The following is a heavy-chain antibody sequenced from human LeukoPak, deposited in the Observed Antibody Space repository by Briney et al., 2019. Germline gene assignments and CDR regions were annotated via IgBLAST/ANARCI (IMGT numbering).Heavy chain of an antibody. Sequence: SETLSLTCAVYGGSFSGYYWSWIRQPPGKRLEWIGEINHSGSTNYNPSLKSRVTISVDTSKNQFSLKLSSVTAADTAVYYCARERTGSGFDYWGQGTLVTVSS. CDR2: INHSGST. CDR1: GGSFSGYY. J-gene: IGHJ4*02. V-gene: IGHV4-34*01. CDR3: ARERTGSGFDY. D-gene: IGHD2-15*01.